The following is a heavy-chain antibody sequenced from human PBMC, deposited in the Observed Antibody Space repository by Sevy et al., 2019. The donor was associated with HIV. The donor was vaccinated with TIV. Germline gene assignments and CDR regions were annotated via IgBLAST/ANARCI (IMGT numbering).Heavy chain of an antibody. CDR1: GFIFSDYY. D-gene: IGHD6-19*01. CDR2: ISTRSTYT. J-gene: IGHJ4*02. CDR3: ARVRYDSALYYFDY. Sequence: GESLKISCAASGFIFSDYYMSWIRQAPGKGLEWLSYISTRSTYTNYASSVKGRFTISRDNAKNSLYLQMNSLRVEDTAVYYCARVRYDSALYYFDYWGQGTLVTVSS. V-gene: IGHV3-11*06.